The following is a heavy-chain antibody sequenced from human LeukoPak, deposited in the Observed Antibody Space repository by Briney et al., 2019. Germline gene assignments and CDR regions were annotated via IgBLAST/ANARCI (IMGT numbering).Heavy chain of an antibody. J-gene: IGHJ1*01. V-gene: IGHV4-38-2*02. D-gene: IGHD6-13*01. CDR1: GYSISSGYY. Sequence: SETLSLTCTVSGYSISSGYYWGWIRQPPGKGLEWIGNIHHSGSTYYNPSLKSRVTISVDTSKNQLSLKLSSVTAADTAVYYCARVAAGIGFFQHWGQGTLVTVSS. CDR2: IHHSGST. CDR3: ARVAAGIGFFQH.